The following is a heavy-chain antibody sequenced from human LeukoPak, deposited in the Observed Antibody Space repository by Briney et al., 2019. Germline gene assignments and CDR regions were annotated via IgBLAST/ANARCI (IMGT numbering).Heavy chain of an antibody. CDR2: SNSDGSTT. D-gene: IGHD3-3*01. J-gene: IGHJ6*04. CDR3: ARGPTIRDYDFWTMDV. CDR1: GFTFSSYW. Sequence: GGSLRLSCAASGFTFSSYWMHWVRQAPGKGLVWVSRSNSDGSTTNYADSVKGRFTISRDNAKNMLYLQMNSLRAEDTAVYYCARGPTIRDYDFWTMDVWGKGTTVTVYS. V-gene: IGHV3-74*01.